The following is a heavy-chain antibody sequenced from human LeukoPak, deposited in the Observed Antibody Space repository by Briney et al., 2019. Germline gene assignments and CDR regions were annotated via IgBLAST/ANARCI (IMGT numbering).Heavy chain of an antibody. Sequence: ASVEVSCKASGYTFTSYGISWVRQAPGQGLEWMGWISAYNGNTNYAQKLQGRVTMTTDTSTSTAYMELRSLRSDDTAVYYCARDVAAYYYDSSGYPDYWGQGTLVTVSS. CDR2: ISAYNGNT. D-gene: IGHD3-22*01. J-gene: IGHJ4*02. V-gene: IGHV1-18*01. CDR1: GYTFTSYG. CDR3: ARDVAAYYYDSSGYPDY.